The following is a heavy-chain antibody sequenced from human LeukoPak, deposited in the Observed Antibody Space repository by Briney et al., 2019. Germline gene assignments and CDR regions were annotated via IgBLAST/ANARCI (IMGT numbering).Heavy chain of an antibody. CDR2: ISYTGST. D-gene: IGHD3-10*01. CDR3: ARDDYRGVTNFDP. CDR1: GGSISPYF. V-gene: IGHV4-59*01. Sequence: SETLSLSCTVSGGSISPYFWSWMRQTPGKGLEWIGYISYTGSTNYNPALKSRVTISVDTSKNQFSLQLTSVTAADTAVYYCARDDYRGVTNFDPWGQGTLVTVSS. J-gene: IGHJ5*02.